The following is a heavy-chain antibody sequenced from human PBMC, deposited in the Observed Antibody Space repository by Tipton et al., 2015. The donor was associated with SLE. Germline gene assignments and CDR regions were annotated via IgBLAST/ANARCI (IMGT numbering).Heavy chain of an antibody. CDR2: INHSGTT. Sequence: TLSLTCAVYGGSFNTYYWSWIRQPPGKGLEWIGEINHSGTTNYNPSLKSRVTISVDTSKNQFSLKLSSVTAADTAVYYCARGPYYDFWSGYAPVMGYFQHWGQGTLVTVSS. V-gene: IGHV4-34*01. CDR1: GGSFNTYY. J-gene: IGHJ1*01. CDR3: ARGPYYDFWSGYAPVMGYFQH. D-gene: IGHD3-3*01.